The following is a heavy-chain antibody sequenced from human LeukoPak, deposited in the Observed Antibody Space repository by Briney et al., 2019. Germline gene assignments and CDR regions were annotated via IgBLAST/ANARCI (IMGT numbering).Heavy chain of an antibody. V-gene: IGHV3-74*01. CDR3: AREIIVVVPAAISRWFDP. D-gene: IGHD2-2*02. Sequence: GGSLRLSCAASGFTFSSYWMHWVRQAPGKGLVWVSRINSDGSSTSYADSVKGRFTISRDNAKNTLYLQMNSLRAEDTAVYYCAREIIVVVPAAISRWFDPWGQGTLVTVSS. CDR2: INSDGSST. CDR1: GFTFSSYW. J-gene: IGHJ5*02.